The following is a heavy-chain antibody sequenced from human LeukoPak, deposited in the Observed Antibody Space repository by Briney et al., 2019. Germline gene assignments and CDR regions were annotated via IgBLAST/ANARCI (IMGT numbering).Heavy chain of an antibody. J-gene: IGHJ4*02. CDR1: GGSISSSSYY. D-gene: IGHD3-3*01. Sequence: PSETLSLTCTVSGGSISSSSYYWGWLRQPPGMGLVWIGSIYYSGSTYYNPSLKSRVTISVDTSKNQFSLKLSSVTAADTAVYYCASRDDFWSGPIDYWGQGTLVTVSS. CDR3: ASRDDFWSGPIDY. CDR2: IYYSGST. V-gene: IGHV4-39*01.